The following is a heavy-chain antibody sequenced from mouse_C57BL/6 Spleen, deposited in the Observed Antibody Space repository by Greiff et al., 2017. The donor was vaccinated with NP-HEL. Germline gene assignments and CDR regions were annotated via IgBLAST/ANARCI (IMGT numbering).Heavy chain of an antibody. V-gene: IGHV1-82*01. CDR3: ARDYDYDGYAMDY. D-gene: IGHD2-4*01. CDR1: GYAFSSSW. J-gene: IGHJ4*01. CDR2: IYPGDGDT. Sequence: QVQLQQSGPELVKPGASVKISCKASGYAFSSSWMNWVKQRPGKGLEWIGRIYPGDGDTNYNGKFKGKATLTADKSSSTAYMQHRSLTSEDSAVYYCARDYDYDGYAMDYWGQGTSVTVSS.